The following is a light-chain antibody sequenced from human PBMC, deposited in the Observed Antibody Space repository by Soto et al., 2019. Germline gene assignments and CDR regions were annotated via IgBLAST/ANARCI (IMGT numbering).Light chain of an antibody. CDR3: MQGQEQTPHT. J-gene: IGKJ1*01. CDR2: LGS. CDR1: QSLLHSNGYNY. V-gene: IGKV2-28*01. Sequence: DIVMTQSPLSLPVTPGEPASISCRSSQSLLHSNGYNYLDWYLQKPGQSPQLLSYLGSNRASGVPDRLKSNGPDTDETQQISRVQAQQGGVNYCMQGQEQTPHTLGQATKEEIK.